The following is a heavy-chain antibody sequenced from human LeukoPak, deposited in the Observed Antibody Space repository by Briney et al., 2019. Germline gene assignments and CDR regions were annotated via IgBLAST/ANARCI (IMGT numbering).Heavy chain of an antibody. J-gene: IGHJ4*02. CDR2: IYTSGST. CDR1: GDSISSGSYY. Sequence: SETLSLTCTVSGDSISSGSYYWSWIRQPAGKGLEWIGRIYTSGSTNYNPSLKSRVTISVDTSKNQFSLKLSSVTAADTAVYYCARGSTRFLEWFPYWGQGTLVTVSS. D-gene: IGHD3-3*01. CDR3: ARGSTRFLEWFPY. V-gene: IGHV4-61*02.